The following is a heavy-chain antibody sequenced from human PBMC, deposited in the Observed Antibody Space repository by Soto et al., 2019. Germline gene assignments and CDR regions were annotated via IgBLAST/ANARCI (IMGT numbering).Heavy chain of an antibody. Sequence: EVQLVESGGGLVQPGGSLRLSCAASGFSFSSHWMHWVRKVPGKGLEWVARITSDGKTTGYADSVKGRFTISRDNAKNTLYLQMNSLRVEDTAIYYCAGQCLDFENVGRGMDVWGQGATVTVS. J-gene: IGHJ6*02. D-gene: IGHD6-19*01. CDR1: GFSFSSHW. V-gene: IGHV3-74*01. CDR3: AGQCLDFENVGRGMDV. CDR2: ITSDGKTT.